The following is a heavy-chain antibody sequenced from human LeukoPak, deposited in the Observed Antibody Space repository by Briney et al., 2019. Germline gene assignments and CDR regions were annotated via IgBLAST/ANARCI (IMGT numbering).Heavy chain of an antibody. V-gene: IGHV1-18*01. D-gene: IGHD2-15*01. CDR1: GYLFINYG. J-gene: IGHJ4*02. CDR3: ARTSGVSVAASPYYFDF. Sequence: AASVKVSCKASGYLFINYGITWLRQAPGQGLECMGWISHYSGNTDYAQKLQGRVTMTTDRSTTTAYMELRSLGFDDTAVYYCARTSGVSVAASPYYFDFWGQGTPITVSS. CDR2: ISHYSGNT.